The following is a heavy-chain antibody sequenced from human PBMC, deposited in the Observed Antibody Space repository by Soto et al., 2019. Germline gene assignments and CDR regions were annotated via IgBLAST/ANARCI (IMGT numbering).Heavy chain of an antibody. V-gene: IGHV3-7*05. D-gene: IGHD4-17*01. CDR3: AKEVADYGDYRYYFDY. Sequence: GGSLRLSCLASEFTFNTYWMNWVRQAPGRGLEWVATINGGGSGKNYVDSVKGRFTISRDNSKNTLYLQMNSLRAEDTAVYYCAKEVADYGDYRYYFDYWGQGTLVTVSS. CDR1: EFTFNTYW. CDR2: INGGGSGK. J-gene: IGHJ4*02.